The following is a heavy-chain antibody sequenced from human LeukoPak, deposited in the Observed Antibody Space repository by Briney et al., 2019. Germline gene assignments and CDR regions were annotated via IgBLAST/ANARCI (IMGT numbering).Heavy chain of an antibody. CDR1: GFTFSSYW. V-gene: IGHV3-7*01. Sequence: GGSLRLSCAASGFTFSSYWMSWVRQAPGKGLEWVANIKQDGSEKYYVDSVKGRFTISGDNAKKSLYLQMNSLRAEDTAVYYCAREYCSGGSCYSSLDAFDIWGQGTLVTVSS. CDR2: IKQDGSEK. D-gene: IGHD2-15*01. CDR3: AREYCSGGSCYSSLDAFDI. J-gene: IGHJ3*02.